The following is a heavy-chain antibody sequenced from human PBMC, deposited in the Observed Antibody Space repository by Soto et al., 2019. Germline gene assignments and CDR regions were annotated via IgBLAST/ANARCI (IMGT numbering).Heavy chain of an antibody. V-gene: IGHV3-30-3*01. D-gene: IGHD3-3*01. Sequence: PGGVLRLSCAASGFTFSIYAMHWVRQSPGKGLEWVAFISYDGSNKYYADSVKGRFTISRDNSKNTLYLKMNSLRAEDTAVYYCAREPYDFWSGSAYGKDVWCQGVPVTVSS. J-gene: IGHJ6*02. CDR1: GFTFSIYA. CDR2: ISYDGSNK. CDR3: AREPYDFWSGSAYGKDV.